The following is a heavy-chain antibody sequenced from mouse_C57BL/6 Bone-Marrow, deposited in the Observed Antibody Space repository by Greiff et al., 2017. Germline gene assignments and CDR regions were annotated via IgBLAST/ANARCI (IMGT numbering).Heavy chain of an antibody. CDR1: GFSLTSYG. CDR2: IWRGGGP. CDR3: AKYGRNRYWYCDV. Sequence: QVQLQQSGPGLVQPSQSLSITCTVSGFSLTSYGVNWVRQSPGTGLEWLGVIWRGGGPDYNAAFMSRLSITKANSKSKVLFKMNRLQADDTARYCWAKYGRNRYWYCDVWGTGTTVTVAS. D-gene: IGHD1-1*02. J-gene: IGHJ1*03. V-gene: IGHV2-5*01.